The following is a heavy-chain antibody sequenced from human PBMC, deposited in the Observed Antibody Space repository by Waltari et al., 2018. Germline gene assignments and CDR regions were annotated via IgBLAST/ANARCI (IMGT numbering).Heavy chain of an antibody. CDR2: ARGDGKT. V-gene: IGHV4-4*02. CDR1: GDSMSTSDY. Sequence: QLQLQELGPGLVKPSGTLSLICAVSGDSMSTSDYWSWVRQPPGKGLEWIGQARGDGKTNYNPSFASRVTMSLDTSTYHFALKLTSATAADTALYYCARDRGRGLYLDTWGQGTLVTVSP. J-gene: IGHJ4*02. D-gene: IGHD1-1*01. CDR3: ARDRGRGLYLDT.